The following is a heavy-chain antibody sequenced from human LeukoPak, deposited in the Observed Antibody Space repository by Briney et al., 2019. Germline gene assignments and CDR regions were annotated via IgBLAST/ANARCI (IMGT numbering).Heavy chain of an antibody. CDR3: AREGYFYGMDV. CDR1: GGSVRSGGFS. Sequence: PSHTLSLTCAVSGGSVRSGGFSWRWIRQPPGKGLECIGSISHTGSTYYNPSLKSRVTISVDSSKNQFSLKLSSVTAADTAVYYCAREGYFYGMDVWGQGTTVTVSS. D-gene: IGHD2/OR15-2a*01. CDR2: ISHTGST. J-gene: IGHJ6*02. V-gene: IGHV4-30-2*01.